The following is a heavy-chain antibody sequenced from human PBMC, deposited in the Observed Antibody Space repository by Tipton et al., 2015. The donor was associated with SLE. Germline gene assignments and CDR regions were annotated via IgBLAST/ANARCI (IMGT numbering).Heavy chain of an antibody. D-gene: IGHD3-10*01. Sequence: LRLSCTVSGGSMNDYYWSWIRQPPGKGLEWIGYIYNSGSTNYNPSLKSRVTISVDTSKNQFSPKLTSVTAADTAIYYCARTSYGLGNAFDIWGQGATVTVSS. CDR1: GGSMNDYY. V-gene: IGHV4-59*01. J-gene: IGHJ3*02. CDR2: IYNSGST. CDR3: ARTSYGLGNAFDI.